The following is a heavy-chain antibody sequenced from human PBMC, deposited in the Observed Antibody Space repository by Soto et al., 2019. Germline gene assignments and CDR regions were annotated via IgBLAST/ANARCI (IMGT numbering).Heavy chain of an antibody. CDR2: ISSSSSYI. J-gene: IGHJ6*02. Sequence: PXESLGLSCAASGFTFSSYSMNWVRQAPGKGLEWVSSISSSSSYIYYADSVKGRFTISRDNAKNSLYLQMNSLRAEDTAVYYCASKARNDYCSGGSCYSVFPYYYYYGMDVWGQGTTVTVSS. D-gene: IGHD2-15*01. CDR1: GFTFSSYS. CDR3: ASKARNDYCSGGSCYSVFPYYYYYGMDV. V-gene: IGHV3-21*01.